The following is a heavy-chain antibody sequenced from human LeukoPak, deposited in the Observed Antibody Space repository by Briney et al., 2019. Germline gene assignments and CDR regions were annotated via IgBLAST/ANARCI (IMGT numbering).Heavy chain of an antibody. Sequence: ASVKVSCKASGYTFTSYGISWVRQAPGQGLEWMGWISAYNGNTNYAQKLQGRVTMTTDTSTSTAYMELRSLRSDDTAVYYCARDGSLYDDSRYYYGMDVWGQGTTVTVSS. CDR2: ISAYNGNT. D-gene: IGHD4-17*01. CDR1: GYTFTSYG. CDR3: ARDGSLYDDSRYYYGMDV. J-gene: IGHJ6*02. V-gene: IGHV1-18*01.